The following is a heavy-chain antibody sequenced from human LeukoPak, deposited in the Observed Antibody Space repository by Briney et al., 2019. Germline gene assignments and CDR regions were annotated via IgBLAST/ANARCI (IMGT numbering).Heavy chain of an antibody. CDR1: GASFSSGDQY. CDR2: IHPSGRL. V-gene: IGHV4-39*07. D-gene: IGHD2-2*01. CDR3: ARVMRTPPAAYYFDY. J-gene: IGHJ4*02. Sequence: NPSETLSFTCTVSGASFSSGDQYWNWIRQSPEKSLEWIGSIHPSGRLYNNPSLKSRVTISVDTSKNQFSLKLSSVTAADTAVYYCARVMRTPPAAYYFDYWGQGTLVTVSS.